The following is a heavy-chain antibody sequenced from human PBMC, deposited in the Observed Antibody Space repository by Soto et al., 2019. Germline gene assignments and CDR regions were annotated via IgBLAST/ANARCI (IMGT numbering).Heavy chain of an antibody. CDR2: ISYDGSNK. Sequence: QVQLVESGGGVVQPGRSLRLSCAASGFIFSPYTLHWVRQAPGKGLEWVALISYDGSNKYYADSVKGRFTISRDNSKNTLYLQMNSLRAEDTAVYYCAKDVSRYGSGENWFDPWGQGTLVTVSS. CDR1: GFIFSPYT. J-gene: IGHJ5*02. CDR3: AKDVSRYGSGENWFDP. D-gene: IGHD3-10*01. V-gene: IGHV3-30*04.